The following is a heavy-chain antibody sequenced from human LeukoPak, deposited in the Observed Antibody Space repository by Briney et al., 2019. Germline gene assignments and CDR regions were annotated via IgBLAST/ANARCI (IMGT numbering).Heavy chain of an antibody. J-gene: IGHJ3*02. CDR2: FDPEDGET. CDR1: GYTLTELS. V-gene: IGHV1-24*01. D-gene: IGHD2-21*02. CDR3: ATDFHDSDAFDI. Sequence: GASVKVSCKVSGYTLTELSMHWVRQAPGKGLEWMGGFDPEDGETIYAQKFQGRVTMTEDTSTDTAYMELSSLRSEDTAVYYCATDFHDSDAFDIWGQGTMVTVSS.